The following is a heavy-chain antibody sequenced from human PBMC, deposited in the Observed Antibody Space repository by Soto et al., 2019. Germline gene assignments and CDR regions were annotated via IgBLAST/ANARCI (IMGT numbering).Heavy chain of an antibody. J-gene: IGHJ4*02. Sequence: QVQLVESGGGLVKPGGSLRLSCAASGFTFSDYYMSWIRQAPGKGLEWVSYISGSSTYTNYADSVKGRFSISRDNAKNSLCLQMNSLRAEDTAVYYCARTTSGYYYDYWGQGTLGTVSS. CDR2: ISGSSTYT. CDR3: ARTTSGYYYDY. V-gene: IGHV3-11*05. CDR1: GFTFSDYY. D-gene: IGHD3-22*01.